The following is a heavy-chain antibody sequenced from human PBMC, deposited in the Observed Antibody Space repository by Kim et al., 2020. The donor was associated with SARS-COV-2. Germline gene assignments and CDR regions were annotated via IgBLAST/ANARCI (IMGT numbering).Heavy chain of an antibody. CDR2: ISYDARDK. CDR1: GFSFSSYG. Sequence: GGSLRLSCAASGFSFSSYGLHWVRQAPGKGLEWVAYISYDARDKFYADSVKGRFTISRDNSKNTLYLQTNSLRVEDTAVFYCARGPVEPKDGWSLDLWAR. CDR3: ARGPVEPKDGWSLDL. D-gene: IGHD1-26*01. J-gene: IGHJ2*01. V-gene: IGHV3-33*01.